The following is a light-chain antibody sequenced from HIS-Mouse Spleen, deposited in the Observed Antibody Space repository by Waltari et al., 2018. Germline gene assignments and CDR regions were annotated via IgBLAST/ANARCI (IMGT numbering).Light chain of an antibody. J-gene: IGLJ1*01. Sequence: QSALTQPPSASGSPGQSVTISCTGTNSDVGGYNYVSWYQQHPGKAPKLMIYAVSKRPSGVPDRFSGSKSGNTASLTVSGLQAEDEADYYCSSYAGSNNSLYVFGTGTKVTVL. CDR2: AVS. CDR3: SSYAGSNNSLYV. CDR1: NSDVGGYNY. V-gene: IGLV2-8*01.